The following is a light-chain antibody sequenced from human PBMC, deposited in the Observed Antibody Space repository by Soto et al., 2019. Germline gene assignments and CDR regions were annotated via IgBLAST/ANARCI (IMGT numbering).Light chain of an antibody. CDR2: GAS. CDR1: QSVSSY. V-gene: IGKV3-11*01. J-gene: IGKJ1*01. CDR3: QQYNSYWT. Sequence: EVVFSQSPSTLSLSPRERATLSCGASQSVSSYLAWYQQKPGQAPRLLIYGASNRATGIPARFSGSGSGTDFTLTISSLQPDDFAIYYCQQYNSYWTFGQGTKVDIK.